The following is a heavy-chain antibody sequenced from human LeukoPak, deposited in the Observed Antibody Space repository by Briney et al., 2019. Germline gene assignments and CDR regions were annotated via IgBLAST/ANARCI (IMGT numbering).Heavy chain of an antibody. CDR1: GGTFSSYA. D-gene: IGHD2-2*01. CDR2: IIPILGIA. Sequence: ASVKVSCKASGGTFSSYAISWVRQAPGQGPEWMGRIIPILGIANYAQKFQGRVTITADKSTSTAYMELSSLRSEDTAVYYCARAHQLLIFDYWGQGTLVTVSS. V-gene: IGHV1-69*04. J-gene: IGHJ4*02. CDR3: ARAHQLLIFDY.